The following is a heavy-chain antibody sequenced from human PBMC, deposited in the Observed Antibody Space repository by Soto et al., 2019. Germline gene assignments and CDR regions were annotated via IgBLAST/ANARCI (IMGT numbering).Heavy chain of an antibody. J-gene: IGHJ4*01. CDR2: ISYDGSNK. Sequence: GGFLRHSWRVSGLTFIDYGVRWIRQTTGKGLEWVAVISYDGSNKYYADSVKGRFTISRDNSKNTLYLQMNSLRAEDTAVYYCAKPDTYYYVSIGPCDYWGHGTLVSASP. V-gene: IGHV3-30*18. CDR3: AKPDTYYYVSIGPCDY. CDR1: GLTFIDYG. D-gene: IGHD3-22*01.